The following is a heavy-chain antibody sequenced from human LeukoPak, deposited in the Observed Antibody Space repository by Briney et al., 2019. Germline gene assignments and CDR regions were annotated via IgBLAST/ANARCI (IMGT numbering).Heavy chain of an antibody. V-gene: IGHV3-7*01. D-gene: IGHD2-2*01. Sequence: GGSLRLSCAASGFTFNTFWMNWVRLAPGRGLEWLANIRPDGSDKYYVDSVRGRFTISRDNGKNLVYLEMNSLRVEDTAVYYCSGRDSSRNPWAHWGQGTLVSVSS. CDR1: GFTFNTFW. J-gene: IGHJ4*02. CDR3: SGRDSSRNPWAH. CDR2: IRPDGSDK.